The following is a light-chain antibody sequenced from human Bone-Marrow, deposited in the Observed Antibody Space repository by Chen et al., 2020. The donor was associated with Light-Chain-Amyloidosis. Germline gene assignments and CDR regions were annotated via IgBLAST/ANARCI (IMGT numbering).Light chain of an antibody. CDR1: NIGTTC. Sequence: SYVLTQPSSVSVAPGQTATIDCGGNNIGTTCVHWYQQTPGQAPLLVVYDDSDRPSGIPERLSGSNSGNTATLTISRVEAGDEADYYCQVWDRSSDRPVFGGGTKLTVL. CDR3: QVWDRSSDRPV. V-gene: IGLV3-21*02. J-gene: IGLJ3*02. CDR2: DDS.